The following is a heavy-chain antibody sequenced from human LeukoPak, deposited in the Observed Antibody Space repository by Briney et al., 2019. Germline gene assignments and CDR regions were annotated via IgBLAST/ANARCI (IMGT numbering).Heavy chain of an antibody. D-gene: IGHD6-13*01. J-gene: IGHJ6*03. CDR1: GYTFTSYD. V-gene: IGHV1-8*01. CDR2: MNPNSGNT. Sequence: GASVKVSCKASGYTFTSYDINWVRQATGQGLEWMGWMNPNSGNTGYAQKFQGRVTMTRNTSISTAYMELSSLRSEDTAVYYCAKEREANGIAAAGRYYYYMDVWGKGTTVTVSS. CDR3: AKEREANGIAAAGRYYYYMDV.